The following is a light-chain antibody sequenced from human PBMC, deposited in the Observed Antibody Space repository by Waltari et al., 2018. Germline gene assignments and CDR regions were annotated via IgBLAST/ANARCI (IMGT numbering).Light chain of an antibody. J-gene: IGLJ2*01. CDR2: DNN. V-gene: IGLV1-51*01. CDR1: SSNIGNNY. CDR3: GTWDSSLSVVV. Sequence: QSVLTQPPSVSAAPGQKVTISCSGSSSNIGNNYVSWYQQLPGTAPKLLIYDNNKPPSGIPDRFSGSKSCTSATLGITGLQTGDEADYYCGTWDSSLSVVVFGGGTKLTVL.